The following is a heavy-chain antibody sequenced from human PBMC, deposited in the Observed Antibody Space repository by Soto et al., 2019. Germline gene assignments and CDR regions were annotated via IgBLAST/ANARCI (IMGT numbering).Heavy chain of an antibody. D-gene: IGHD2-2*01. CDR2: INGYNGNT. CDR3: ATDHRKNVVSVPAAYYYYYIDV. J-gene: IGHJ6*03. CDR1: GYTFTSYG. V-gene: IGHV1-18*01. Sequence: QVQLVQSGGEVKKPGASVKVSCKASGYTFTSYGISWVRQAPGQGLEWIGWINGYNGNTNYAQKFQRRVPMTTDTSTTTAHMELRSLRSDDTNVYYSATDHRKNVVSVPAAYYYYYIDVWGTGTTVTVSS.